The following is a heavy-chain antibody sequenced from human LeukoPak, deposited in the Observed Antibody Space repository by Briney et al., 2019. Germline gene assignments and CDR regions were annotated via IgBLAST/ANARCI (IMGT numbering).Heavy chain of an antibody. D-gene: IGHD4-23*01. CDR1: EFIFSSYG. CDR2: ISYDGSNK. CDR3: AKDDRLFGGNDY. J-gene: IGHJ4*02. Sequence: GGSLRLSCAASEFIFSSYGMHWVRQAPGKGLEWVAVISYDGSNKYYADSVEGQFAISRDNSKNTLYLQMNSLRAEDTAVYYCAKDDRLFGGNDYWGQGTLVTVSS. V-gene: IGHV3-30*18.